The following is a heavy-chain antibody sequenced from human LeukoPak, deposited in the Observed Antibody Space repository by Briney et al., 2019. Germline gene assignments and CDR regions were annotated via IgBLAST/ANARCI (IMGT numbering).Heavy chain of an antibody. CDR3: AREVSIGGTFDY. V-gene: IGHV3-30-3*01. J-gene: IGHJ4*02. CDR1: GGSISSYY. Sequence: LSLTCTVSGGSISSYYWSWIRQPPGKGLEWVAVMSFDGNNKYYADSVKGRFTISRDNSKNTLNLQMNSLRTDDTAVYYCAREVSIGGTFDYWGQGTLVTISS. D-gene: IGHD1-14*01. CDR2: MSFDGNNK.